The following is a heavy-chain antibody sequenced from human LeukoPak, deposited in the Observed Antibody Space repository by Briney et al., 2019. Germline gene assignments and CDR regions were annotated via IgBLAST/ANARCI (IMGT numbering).Heavy chain of an antibody. CDR3: ARDDGSATMGFDS. CDR2: VTPILGTT. J-gene: IGHJ4*02. V-gene: IGHV1-69*05. D-gene: IGHD1-26*01. CDR1: GTPFSRSA. Sequence: SVKVSCKASGTPFSRSAISWVRQAPGQGLEWMGGVTPILGTTNYAQKFQDRVSITTDESTSTAYTEVTSLRSVDTAVYYCARDDGSATMGFDSWGQGTLVTVSS.